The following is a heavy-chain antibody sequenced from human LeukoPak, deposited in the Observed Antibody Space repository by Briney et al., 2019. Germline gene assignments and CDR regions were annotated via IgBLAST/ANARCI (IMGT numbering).Heavy chain of an antibody. Sequence: GGSLRLVCEASGFTFYERWMTWVRHISGKGLEWVANIQPDGSQQYYADSVKGRFVISRDNAKNTLYLQMNSLRAEETAIYYCARDKGYSIDQWGQGTLVTVSS. D-gene: IGHD5-18*01. V-gene: IGHV3-7*01. CDR1: GFTFYERW. CDR2: IQPDGSQQ. CDR3: ARDKGYSIDQ. J-gene: IGHJ5*02.